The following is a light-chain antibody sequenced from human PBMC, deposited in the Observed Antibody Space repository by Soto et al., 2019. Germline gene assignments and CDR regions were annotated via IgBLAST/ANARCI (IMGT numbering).Light chain of an antibody. CDR1: SSNIGFNT. CDR3: GSWDSSLSAYV. Sequence: QSVLTQPPSASGTPGQRVTISCSGSSSNIGFNTVNWYRQLPGTAPKLLVYSSNQRPSGVPDRFSGSKSGTSATLGITGFQTGDEADYYCGSWDSSLSAYVFGTGTKLTVL. J-gene: IGLJ1*01. CDR2: SSN. V-gene: IGLV1-44*01.